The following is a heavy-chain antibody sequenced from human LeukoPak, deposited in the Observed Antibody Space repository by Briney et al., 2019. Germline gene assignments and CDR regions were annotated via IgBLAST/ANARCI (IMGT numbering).Heavy chain of an antibody. CDR1: GGTFSSYA. CDR3: ARTELGYCSGGSCYDAFDI. J-gene: IGHJ3*02. V-gene: IGHV1-69*13. Sequence: SVKASCKASGGTFSSYAISWVRQAPGQGLEWMGGIIPIFGTANYAQKFQGRVTITADESTSTAYMELSSLRSEDTAVYYCARTELGYCSGGSCYDAFDIWGQGTMVTVSS. CDR2: IIPIFGTA. D-gene: IGHD2-15*01.